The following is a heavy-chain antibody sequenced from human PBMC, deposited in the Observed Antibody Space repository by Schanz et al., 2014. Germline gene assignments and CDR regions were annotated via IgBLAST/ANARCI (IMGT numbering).Heavy chain of an antibody. CDR1: GGTFSSFG. CDR2: IIPSLGLA. D-gene: IGHD2-15*01. J-gene: IGHJ5*02. V-gene: IGHV1-69*09. Sequence: QVQLVQSGAEVKKPGASVKVSCKASGGTFSSFGINWVRQAPGQGLEWMGRIIPSLGLAKYEQKFQGRVTNTADTSTTTAYMELSGLRSEDTAVYFCARGRGCTGGSCYSWFDLWGQGTLVTVAS. CDR3: ARGRGCTGGSCYSWFDL.